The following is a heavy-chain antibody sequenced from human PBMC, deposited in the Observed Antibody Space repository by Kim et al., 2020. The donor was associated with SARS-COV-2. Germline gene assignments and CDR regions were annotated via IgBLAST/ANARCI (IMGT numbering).Heavy chain of an antibody. V-gene: IGHV3-9*01. J-gene: IGHJ6*02. Sequence: GGSLRLSCAASGFTFDDYAMHWVRQAPGKGLEWVSGISWNSGSIGYADSVKGRFTISRDNAKNSLYLQMNSLRAEDTALYYCAKDGALFTMIEEGMDVWGQGTTVTVSS. CDR1: GFTFDDYA. CDR3: AKDGALFTMIEEGMDV. D-gene: IGHD3-22*01. CDR2: ISWNSGSI.